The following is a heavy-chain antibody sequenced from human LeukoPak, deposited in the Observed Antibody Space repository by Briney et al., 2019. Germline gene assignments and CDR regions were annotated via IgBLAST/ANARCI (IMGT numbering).Heavy chain of an antibody. CDR2: INHSGST. V-gene: IGHV4-34*01. J-gene: IGHJ6*02. Sequence: SETLSLTCAVYGGSFSGYYWSWIRQPPGKGLEWIGEINHSGSTNYNPSLKSRVTISVDRSKNQFSLKLSSVTAADTAVYYCARAKGDFWSGYYRHYYYGMDVWGQGTTVTVSS. CDR3: ARAKGDFWSGYYRHYYYGMDV. D-gene: IGHD3-3*01. CDR1: GGSFSGYY.